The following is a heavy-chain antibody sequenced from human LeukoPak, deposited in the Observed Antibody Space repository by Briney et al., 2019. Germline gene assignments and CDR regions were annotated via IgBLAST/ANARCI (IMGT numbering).Heavy chain of an antibody. CDR3: AREGPYSSSWYYGVKNWFDP. CDR1: GYTFTGYY. V-gene: IGHV1-2*02. D-gene: IGHD6-13*01. Sequence: ASVKVSCKASGYTFTGYYMHWVRQAPGQGLEWMGWINPNSGGTNYAQKFQGRVTMTRDTSISTAYMELSGLRSDDTAVYYCAREGPYSSSWYYGVKNWFDPWGQGTLVTVSS. CDR2: INPNSGGT. J-gene: IGHJ5*02.